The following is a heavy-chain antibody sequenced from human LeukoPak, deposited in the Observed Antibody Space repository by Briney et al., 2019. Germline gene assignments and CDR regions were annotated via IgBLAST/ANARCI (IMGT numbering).Heavy chain of an antibody. J-gene: IGHJ4*02. CDR2: ISSSSSYI. Sequence: PGGSLRLSCAASGFTLSTYAMHWVRQAPGKGLEWVSSISSSSSYIYYGDSVKGRFTISRDNAKDSLYLQMNSLRAEDTAVYYCARDYEIYWGQGTLVTVSS. CDR3: ARDYEIY. D-gene: IGHD5-12*01. CDR1: GFTLSTYA. V-gene: IGHV3-21*01.